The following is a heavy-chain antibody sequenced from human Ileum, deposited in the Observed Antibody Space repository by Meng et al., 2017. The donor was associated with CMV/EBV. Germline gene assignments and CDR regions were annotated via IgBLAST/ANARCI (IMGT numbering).Heavy chain of an antibody. J-gene: IGHJ4*02. V-gene: IGHV4-34*01. D-gene: IGHD2-15*01. CDR1: GGSFSGYY. CDR2: INHSGST. CDR3: ARGRGLLPFDY. Sequence: TCAVYGGSFSGYYWSWIRQPPGKGLEWIGEINHSGSTNYNPSLKSRVTISVDTSKNQFSLKLSSVTAADTAVYYCARGRGLLPFDYWGQGTLVTVSS.